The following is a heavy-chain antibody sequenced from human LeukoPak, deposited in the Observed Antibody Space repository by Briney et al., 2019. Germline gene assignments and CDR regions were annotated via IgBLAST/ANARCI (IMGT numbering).Heavy chain of an antibody. CDR2: IWYDGSNK. J-gene: IGHJ4*02. V-gene: IGHV3-33*01. CDR1: GFTFSNYG. D-gene: IGHD5-12*01. CDR3: AREMGLNIVATFGY. Sequence: GRSLRLSCAASGFTFSNYGMHWVRQAPSKGLEWVALIWYDGSNKYYADSVQGRFIISRDNSKNTLYLQMNSLRAEDTAVYYCAREMGLNIVATFGYWGQGTLVTVSS.